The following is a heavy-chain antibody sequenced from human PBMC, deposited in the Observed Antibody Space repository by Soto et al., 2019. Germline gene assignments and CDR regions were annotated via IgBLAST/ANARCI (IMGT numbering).Heavy chain of an antibody. CDR1: GGSISSSSYY. CDR2: IYYSGST. D-gene: IGHD2-2*01. Sequence: SETLSLTCTVSGGSISSSSYYWGWIRQPPGKGLEWIGSIYYSGSTYYNPSLKSRVTISVDTSKNQFSLKLSSVTAADTAVYYCWAGYCSSTSCRLSYYYYMDVWGKGTTVTVSS. J-gene: IGHJ6*03. V-gene: IGHV4-39*07. CDR3: WAGYCSSTSCRLSYYYYMDV.